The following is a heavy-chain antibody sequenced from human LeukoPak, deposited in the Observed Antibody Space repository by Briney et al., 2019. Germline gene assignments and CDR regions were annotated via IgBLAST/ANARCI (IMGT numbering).Heavy chain of an antibody. CDR2: ISGSGGST. CDR1: GFTFSSYS. J-gene: IGHJ4*02. V-gene: IGHV3-23*01. Sequence: GGSLRLSCAASGFTFSSYSMNWVRQAPGKGLEWVSAISGSGGSTYYADSVKGRFTISRDNSKNTLYLQMNSLRAEDTAVYYCAKDQGRRTPPGYWGQGTLVTVSS. CDR3: AKDQGRRTPPGY.